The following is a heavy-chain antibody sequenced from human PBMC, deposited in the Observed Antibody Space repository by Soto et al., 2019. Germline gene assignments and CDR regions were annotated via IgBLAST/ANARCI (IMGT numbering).Heavy chain of an antibody. CDR2: IKPDGSVH. V-gene: IGHV3-7*01. CDR3: ARESRSAFDY. J-gene: IGHJ4*02. CDR1: GFTFSDFW. Sequence: EVQVVESGGGLVQPGGSLRLSCAASGFTFSDFWMSWVRQAPGKGLEWVATIKPDGSVHYYVDSVKGRFTIFRDNAKNSLYLQLTSLRVDDTAIYYCARESRSAFDYWVQGTLVTVSS. D-gene: IGHD6-19*01.